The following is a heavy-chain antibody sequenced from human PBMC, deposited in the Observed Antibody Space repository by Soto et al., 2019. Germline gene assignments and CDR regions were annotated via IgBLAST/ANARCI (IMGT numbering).Heavy chain of an antibody. CDR3: AESAMVRGGGWFDP. D-gene: IGHD3-10*01. V-gene: IGHV3-23*01. Sequence: EVQLLESGGGLVQPGGSLRLSCAASRFTFSTYAMSWVRQAPGKGLEWVSDISGSGANTYYADSVKGRFTISRDNSKNTLYLKMNSLRAEDTAVYYCAESAMVRGGGWFDPWGQGTLVTVSS. J-gene: IGHJ5*02. CDR2: ISGSGANT. CDR1: RFTFSTYA.